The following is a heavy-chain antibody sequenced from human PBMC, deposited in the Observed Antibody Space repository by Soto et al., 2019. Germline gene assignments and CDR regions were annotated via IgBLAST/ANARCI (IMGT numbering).Heavy chain of an antibody. Sequence: GGSLRLSCAASGFTFSSYAMNWVRQAPGKGLEWVSVISSSSSTIYYADSVKGRFTISRDNAKNSLYLQMNSLRDEDTAVYYCAREIMITFGGLIAPAHAMDVWGQGTTVTVSS. D-gene: IGHD3-16*02. V-gene: IGHV3-48*02. CDR1: GFTFSSYA. CDR2: ISSSSSTI. CDR3: AREIMITFGGLIAPAHAMDV. J-gene: IGHJ6*02.